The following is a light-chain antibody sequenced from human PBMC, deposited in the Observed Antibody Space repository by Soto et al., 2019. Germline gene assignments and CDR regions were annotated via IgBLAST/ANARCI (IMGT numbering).Light chain of an antibody. J-gene: IGKJ1*01. CDR3: QAWT. CDR1: QSVSSNY. CDR2: GAS. V-gene: IGKV3-20*01. Sequence: EIVLTQSPGTLSLSPGERATLSCRASQSVSSNYLAWYQQKPGQAPRLLIYGASSRATGIPDRFSGSGSGTDLTLTISRLEPEDFAVYYCQAWTFGQGTKVDIK.